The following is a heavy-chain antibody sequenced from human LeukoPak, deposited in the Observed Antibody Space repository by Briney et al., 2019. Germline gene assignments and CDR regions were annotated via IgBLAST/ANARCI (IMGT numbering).Heavy chain of an antibody. Sequence: GGSLRLSCAASGFTFSTYNMNWVRQAPGKELEWISAISTNGVNTYYADSVKGRFTISRDNSRHTLSLQMNGLRADDTAVYYCAKGSAAARPYYFDSWGQGTLVAVSS. CDR1: GFTFSTYN. V-gene: IGHV3-23*01. D-gene: IGHD6-6*01. CDR2: ISTNGVNT. CDR3: AKGSAAARPYYFDS. J-gene: IGHJ4*02.